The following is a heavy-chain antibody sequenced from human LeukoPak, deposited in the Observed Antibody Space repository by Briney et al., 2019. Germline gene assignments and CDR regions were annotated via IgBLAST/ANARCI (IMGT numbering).Heavy chain of an antibody. CDR3: ARAPITIFRLFDY. CDR1: GGSISSGGYS. Sequence: SETLSLTCAVSGGSISSGGYSWSWIRQPPAKGLEWIGYIYHSGSTYYNPSLKSRVTISVDRSKNQFSLKLSSVTAADTAVYYCARAPITIFRLFDYWGQGTLVTVSS. J-gene: IGHJ4*02. CDR2: IYHSGST. D-gene: IGHD3-3*01. V-gene: IGHV4-30-2*01.